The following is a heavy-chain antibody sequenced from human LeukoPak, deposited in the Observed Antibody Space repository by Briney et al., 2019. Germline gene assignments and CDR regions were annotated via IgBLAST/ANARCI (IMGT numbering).Heavy chain of an antibody. CDR3: ASDGESSCYTA. D-gene: IGHD2-2*02. CDR2: INHSGST. CDR1: GGSFSGYY. V-gene: IGHV4-34*01. Sequence: SETLSLTCAVYGGSFSGYYWSWIRQPPGKGLEWIGEINHSGSTNYNPSLKSRVTISVDTSKNQSSLKLSSVTAADTAVYYCASDGESSCYTAWGQGTLVTVSS. J-gene: IGHJ5*02.